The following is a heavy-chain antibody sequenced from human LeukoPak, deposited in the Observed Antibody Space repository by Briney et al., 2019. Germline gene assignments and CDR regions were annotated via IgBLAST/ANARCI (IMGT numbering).Heavy chain of an antibody. CDR1: GGNLGLFA. D-gene: IGHD6-13*01. CDR3: ARAGQLDSSPPTNY. Sequence: GSLKLSWAASGGNLGLFALSWVRQAPGKGLEWVSSITISGANSHYAGSMMGRFTISRDNSRNTVYLQMDSLRAEDTAVYYCARAGQLDSSPPTNYWGQGTLVTVSS. CDR2: ITISGANS. V-gene: IGHV3-23*01. J-gene: IGHJ4*02.